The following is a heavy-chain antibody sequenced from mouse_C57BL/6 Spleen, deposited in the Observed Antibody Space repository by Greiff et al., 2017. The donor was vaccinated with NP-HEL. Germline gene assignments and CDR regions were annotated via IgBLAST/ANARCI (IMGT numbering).Heavy chain of an antibody. J-gene: IGHJ4*01. CDR1: GFSLTSYG. V-gene: IGHV2-2*01. Sequence: QVQLQQSGPGLVQPSQSLSITCTVSGFSLTSYGVHWVRQSPGKGLEWLGVIWSGGSTDYNAAFISRLSISKDNSKSQVFFKMNSLQADDTAIYYCASPVVATDYYAMDYWGQGTSVTVSS. CDR2: IWSGGST. CDR3: ASPVVATDYYAMDY. D-gene: IGHD1-1*01.